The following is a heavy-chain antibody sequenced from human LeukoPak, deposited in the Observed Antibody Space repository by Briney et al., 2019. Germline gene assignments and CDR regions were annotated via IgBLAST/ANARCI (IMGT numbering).Heavy chain of an antibody. Sequence: SETLSLTCIVSGGSIRSYYWSWIRQSPGEGLEWIGNVYYSGSTIYNPSLRSRVTMSVDMSTNQFSLNLTSVSAADTAVYYCARRADHPGGWFDPWGQGTLVTVSS. D-gene: IGHD1-14*01. CDR1: GGSIRSYY. CDR2: VYYSGST. CDR3: ARRADHPGGWFDP. V-gene: IGHV4-59*08. J-gene: IGHJ5*02.